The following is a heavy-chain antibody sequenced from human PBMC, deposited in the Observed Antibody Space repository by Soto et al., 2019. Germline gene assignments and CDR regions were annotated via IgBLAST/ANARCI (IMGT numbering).Heavy chain of an antibody. D-gene: IGHD6-19*01. CDR3: ARGQSGYYYYGMDV. J-gene: IGHJ6*02. V-gene: IGHV1-69*01. CDR2: IIPIFGTA. CDR1: GGTFSSYA. Sequence: QVQLGQSGAEVKKPGSSVKVSCKASGGTFSSYAISRVRQAPGQGLEWVGGIIPIFGTANYAQKFQGRVTITADESTSTAYMELSSLRSEDTAVYYCARGQSGYYYYGMDVWGQGTTVTVSS.